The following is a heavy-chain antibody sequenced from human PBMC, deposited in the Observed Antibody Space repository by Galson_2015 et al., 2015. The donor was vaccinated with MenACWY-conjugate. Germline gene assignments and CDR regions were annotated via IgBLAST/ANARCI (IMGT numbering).Heavy chain of an antibody. CDR2: IKQDGSEK. V-gene: IGHV3-7*03. Sequence: SLRLSCAASGFIFNNYWMSWVRQVPGKGPEWVANIKQDGSEKYYVDSVRGRFTISRDNAKNSLYLQMNSLRAEDTAVCYCARDLGSYCSRNDCYSPYWGQGTLVTVSS. D-gene: IGHD2-2*01. CDR1: GFIFNNYW. CDR3: ARDLGSYCSRNDCYSPY. J-gene: IGHJ4*02.